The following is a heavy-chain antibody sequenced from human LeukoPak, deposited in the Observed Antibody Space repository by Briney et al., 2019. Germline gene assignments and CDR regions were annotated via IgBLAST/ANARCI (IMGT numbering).Heavy chain of an antibody. CDR2: ISAYNGNT. J-gene: IGHJ6*02. CDR3: ARDVGYCSGGSCYGYYYYGMDV. CDR1: GYTFTSYG. Sequence: VASVKVSCKASGYTFTSYGISWVRQAPGQVLEWMGWISAYNGNTNYAQRLQGSVTMTTDTSTSTAYMELRSLRSDDTAVYYCARDVGYCSGGSCYGYYYYGMDVWGQGTTVTVSS. V-gene: IGHV1-18*01. D-gene: IGHD2-15*01.